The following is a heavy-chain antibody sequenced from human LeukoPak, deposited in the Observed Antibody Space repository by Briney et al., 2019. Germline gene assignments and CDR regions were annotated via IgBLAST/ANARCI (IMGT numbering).Heavy chain of an antibody. J-gene: IGHJ4*02. Sequence: ASVKVSCKASGYTFTSYAMHWVRQAPGQRLEWMGWINAGNGNTKYSQKFQGRVTITRDTSASTTYMELSSLRSEDTAVYYCARDLRRMVRGVPLGGFDYWGQGTLVTVSS. CDR2: INAGNGNT. V-gene: IGHV1-3*01. D-gene: IGHD3-10*01. CDR3: ARDLRRMVRGVPLGGFDY. CDR1: GYTFTSYA.